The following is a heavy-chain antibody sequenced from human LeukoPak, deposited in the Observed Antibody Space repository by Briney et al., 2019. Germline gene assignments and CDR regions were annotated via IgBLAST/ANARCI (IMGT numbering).Heavy chain of an antibody. CDR3: ARARGLRYFDIDAFDI. V-gene: IGHV4-30-4*01. D-gene: IGHD3-9*01. CDR1: GGSISSGDYY. Sequence: PSETLSLTCTVSGGSISSGDYYWSWIRQPPGKGLEWIGYIYYSGSTYYNPSLKSRVTISVDTSKNQFSLKLSSVTAADTAVYYCARARGLRYFDIDAFDIWGQGTMVTVSS. J-gene: IGHJ3*02. CDR2: IYYSGST.